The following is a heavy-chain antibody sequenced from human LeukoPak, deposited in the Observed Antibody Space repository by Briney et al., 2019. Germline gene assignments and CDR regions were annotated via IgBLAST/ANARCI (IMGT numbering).Heavy chain of an antibody. CDR3: AKDFAVAGYYDAFDI. J-gene: IGHJ3*02. D-gene: IGHD6-19*01. CDR1: GFTFSSYG. CDR2: ISYDGSNK. V-gene: IGHV3-30*18. Sequence: PGGSLRLSCAASGFTFSSYGMHWVRQAPGKGLEWVAVISYDGSNKYYADSVKGRFTISRDNSKNTLYLQMNSLRAEDTAVYYCAKDFAVAGYYDAFDIWGQGTMVTVSS.